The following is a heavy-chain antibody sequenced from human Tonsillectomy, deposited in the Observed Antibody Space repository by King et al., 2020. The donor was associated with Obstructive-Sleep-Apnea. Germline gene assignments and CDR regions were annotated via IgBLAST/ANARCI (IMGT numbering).Heavy chain of an antibody. CDR1: GFTFSSYA. V-gene: IGHV3-23*04. D-gene: IGHD5-18*01. CDR2: INNSGGT. J-gene: IGHJ4*02. Sequence: VQLVESGGGLVQPGGSLRLSCAASGFTFSSYAMSWVRQAPGKGLEWVSTINNSGGTYSADSVKGRFTISRDNSKNTLYLQMNSLRAEDTAVYYCAKLLGAAMVRWDFDYWGQGTLVTVSS. CDR3: AKLLGAAMVRWDFDY.